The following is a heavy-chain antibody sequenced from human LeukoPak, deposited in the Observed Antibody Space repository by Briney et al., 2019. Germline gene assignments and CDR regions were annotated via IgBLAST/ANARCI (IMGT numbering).Heavy chain of an antibody. D-gene: IGHD1-26*01. V-gene: IGHV1-8*03. Sequence: ASVKVSCKASGYTFTSYDINWVRQATGQGLEWMGWMNPNSGNTGYAQKFQGRVTITRNTSISTAYMELSRLRSDDTAVYYRARDRRERAFDIWGQGTMVTVSS. CDR1: GYTFTSYD. J-gene: IGHJ3*02. CDR3: ARDRRERAFDI. CDR2: MNPNSGNT.